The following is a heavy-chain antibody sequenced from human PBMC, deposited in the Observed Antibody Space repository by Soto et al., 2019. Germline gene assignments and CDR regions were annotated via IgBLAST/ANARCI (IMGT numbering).Heavy chain of an antibody. D-gene: IGHD6-19*01. J-gene: IGHJ4*02. V-gene: IGHV4-31*03. Sequence: QVKLQESGPGLVQPAQTLSLSRTVSGGSITSGGIYWSWLRQHPRQGLEWIGYIYHSGSTTYNPSLTSRVTISVDTSKNQFSLTVTSLTVADTAVYYCARFNSRSGTEYFDYWGQGTLVTVSS. CDR2: IYHSGST. CDR1: GGSITSGGIY. CDR3: ARFNSRSGTEYFDY.